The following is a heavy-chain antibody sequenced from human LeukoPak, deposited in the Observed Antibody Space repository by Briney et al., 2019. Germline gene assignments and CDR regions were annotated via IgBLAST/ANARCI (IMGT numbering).Heavy chain of an antibody. CDR1: GFTFNNNY. J-gene: IGHJ1*01. V-gene: IGHV3-74*01. D-gene: IGHD6-13*01. CDR3: ARGPYSCNWLIQH. CDR2: INSDGSST. Sequence: PGGSLRLSCAASGFTFNNNYMSWVRQAPGKGLVGVSRINSDGSSTSYADSVKGRFTISRDNAKNTLYLQMNSLRAEATAVYYCARGPYSCNWLIQHWGQGTLVTVSS.